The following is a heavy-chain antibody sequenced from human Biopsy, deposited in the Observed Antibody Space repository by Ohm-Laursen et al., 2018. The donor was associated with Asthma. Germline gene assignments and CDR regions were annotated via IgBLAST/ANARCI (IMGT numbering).Heavy chain of an antibody. Sequence: SSVKVSCKAPGGTFSNFAISWVRQAPGQGLEWLGGIMTVFGTTNYAQNFQGRLTLTADESTSTAYMELSSLRSEDTAVYFCARDYDGDYVQRHLPLAYGGQGTLATVSS. CDR2: IMTVFGTT. D-gene: IGHD4-17*01. CDR1: GGTFSNFA. V-gene: IGHV1-69*01. J-gene: IGHJ4*02. CDR3: ARDYDGDYVQRHLPLAY.